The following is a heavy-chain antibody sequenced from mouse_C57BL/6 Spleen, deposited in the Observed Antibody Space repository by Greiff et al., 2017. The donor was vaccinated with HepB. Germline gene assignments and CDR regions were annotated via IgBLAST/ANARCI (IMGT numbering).Heavy chain of an antibody. D-gene: IGHD1-1*01. J-gene: IGHJ2*01. Sequence: VQLQQSGAELVKAGASVKMSRKASGYTFTSYWMHWVKQRLGQGLEWFAETNPTNGRTYYNEEFKSKDTLTVDKSSSTAYMLLSGSTFEDSAVYYCARIKKIVATYFDYWGQDTTLTVSS. CDR1: GYTFTSYW. CDR2: TNPTNGRT. V-gene: IGHV1S81*02. CDR3: ARIKKIVATYFDY.